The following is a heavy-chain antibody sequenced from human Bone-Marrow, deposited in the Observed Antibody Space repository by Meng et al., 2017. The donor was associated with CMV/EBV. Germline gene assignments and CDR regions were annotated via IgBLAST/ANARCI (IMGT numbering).Heavy chain of an antibody. CDR3: ARISSSSRPNFEY. CDR2: IYYSGST. CDR1: GGSISSSSYY. D-gene: IGHD6-6*01. Sequence: SETLSLTCTVSGGSISSSSYYWGWIRQPPGKGLEWIGSIYYSGSTYYNPSLRSRVTMSLDTSKNQFSLELSSVTVADTALYYCARISSSSRPNFEYWGQGTLVTVSS. V-gene: IGHV4-39*07. J-gene: IGHJ4*02.